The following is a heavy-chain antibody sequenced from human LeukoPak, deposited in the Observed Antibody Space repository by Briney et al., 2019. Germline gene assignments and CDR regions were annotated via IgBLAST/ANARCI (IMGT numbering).Heavy chain of an antibody. D-gene: IGHD3-16*01. CDR2: ITGSSDST. CDR1: GFTFSGYT. J-gene: IGHJ4*02. CDR3: ARDLSWGASDY. V-gene: IGHV3-23*01. Sequence: GGSLRLSCAASGFTFSGYTMGWVRQAPGKGLEWVSAITGSSDSTYYADSVKGRFTISRDNAKNTLFLQMNSLRAEDTAVYYCARDLSWGASDYWGQGTLVTVSS.